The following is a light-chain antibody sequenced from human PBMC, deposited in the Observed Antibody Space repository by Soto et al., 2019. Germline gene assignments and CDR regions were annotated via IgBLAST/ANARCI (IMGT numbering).Light chain of an antibody. CDR3: QQAHSFPYT. V-gene: IGKV1-12*01. J-gene: IGKJ2*01. Sequence: DIQMTQSPSSVSASVGDRVTITCRASQGISSWLAWFQQKPGKAPKLLIYAATILHSGVPSRFSASASGTDFTLAISSLQPEDFATYYCQQAHSFPYTFGQGTTLEIK. CDR1: QGISSW. CDR2: AAT.